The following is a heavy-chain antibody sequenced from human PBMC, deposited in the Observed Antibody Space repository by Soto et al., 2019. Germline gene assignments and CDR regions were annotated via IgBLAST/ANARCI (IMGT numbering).Heavy chain of an antibody. V-gene: IGHV1-69*08. Sequence: QVQLVQSGAEVKKPGSSVKVSCKASGGTFSRYSITWVRQAPGHGLEWIGRIIPIFGIASYAQKFQGRVTIAADESTCTAYMELSSLRSDDTSVYYCAREDRDRETGLVPASIEGMDVWGPGTTVTVSS. CDR1: GGTFSRYS. J-gene: IGHJ6*02. CDR3: AREDRDRETGLVPASIEGMDV. D-gene: IGHD2-2*01. CDR2: IIPIFGIA.